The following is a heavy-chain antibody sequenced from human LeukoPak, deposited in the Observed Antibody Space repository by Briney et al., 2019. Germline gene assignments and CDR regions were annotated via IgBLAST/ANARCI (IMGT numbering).Heavy chain of an antibody. Sequence: GGSLRLSCAASGFTFDDYGMSWVRQAPGKELEWVSGINWNGGSTGYADSVKGRFTISRDNAKNSLYLQMNSLRAEDTALYYCARDLSRRDGYNFYYWGQGTLVTVSS. CDR3: ARDLSRRDGYNFYY. J-gene: IGHJ4*02. CDR2: INWNGGST. V-gene: IGHV3-20*04. CDR1: GFTFDDYG. D-gene: IGHD5-24*01.